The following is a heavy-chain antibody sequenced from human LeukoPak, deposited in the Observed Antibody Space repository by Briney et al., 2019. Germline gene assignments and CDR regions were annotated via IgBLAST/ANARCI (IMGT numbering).Heavy chain of an antibody. CDR3: AREVTYYYGSGSYGYNWFDP. J-gene: IGHJ5*02. Sequence: ASVKVSCTASGYTFTSYGISWVRQAPGQGLEWMGWISAYNGNTNYAQKLQGRVTMTTDTSTSTAYMELRSLRSDDTAVYYCAREVTYYYGSGSYGYNWFDPWGQGTLVTVSS. D-gene: IGHD3-10*01. V-gene: IGHV1-18*01. CDR2: ISAYNGNT. CDR1: GYTFTSYG.